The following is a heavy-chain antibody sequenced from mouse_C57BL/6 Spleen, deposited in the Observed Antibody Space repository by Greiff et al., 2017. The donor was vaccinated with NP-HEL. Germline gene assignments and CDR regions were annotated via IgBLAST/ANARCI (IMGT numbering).Heavy chain of an antibody. V-gene: IGHV3-6*01. D-gene: IGHD2-4*01. Sequence: EVQLQESGPGLVKPSQSLSLTCSVTGYSITSGYYWNWIRQFPGNKLEWMGYISYDGSNNYNPSLKNRISITRDTSKNQFFLKLNSVTTEETATYYCARESSYDYYFDYWGQGTTLTVSS. J-gene: IGHJ2*01. CDR2: ISYDGSN. CDR3: ARESSYDYYFDY. CDR1: GYSITSGYY.